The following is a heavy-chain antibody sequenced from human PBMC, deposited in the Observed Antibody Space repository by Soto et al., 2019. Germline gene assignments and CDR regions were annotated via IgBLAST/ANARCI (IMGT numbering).Heavy chain of an antibody. V-gene: IGHV5-51*01. D-gene: IGHD2-2*01. CDR2: IYPSDSDI. CDR1: GYSFTSHW. CDR3: ARQDYSNYRGGMDV. J-gene: IGHJ6*02. Sequence: PGESLKISCKTSGYSFTSHWIAWVRQMPGKGLEWMGIIYPSDSDIRYRPSFQGQVTISVDKSISTAYLQWSSLKASDTATYYCARQDYSNYRGGMDVWGQGTMVTVSS.